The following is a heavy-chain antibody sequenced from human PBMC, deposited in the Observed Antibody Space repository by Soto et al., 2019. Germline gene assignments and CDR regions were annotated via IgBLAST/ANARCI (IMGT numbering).Heavy chain of an antibody. CDR3: ARGFSGGDADGFDP. CDR1: GYTFTSYA. CDR2: INAGNGNT. V-gene: IGHV1-3*01. J-gene: IGHJ5*02. D-gene: IGHD2-21*02. Sequence: QVQLVQSGAEVKKPGASVKVSCKASGYTFTSYAMHWVRQAPGQRLEWMGWINAGNGNTKYSQKFQGRVTITRDTSASTADMELSSLRSEDTAVYYCARGFSGGDADGFDPWGQGTLVTFSS.